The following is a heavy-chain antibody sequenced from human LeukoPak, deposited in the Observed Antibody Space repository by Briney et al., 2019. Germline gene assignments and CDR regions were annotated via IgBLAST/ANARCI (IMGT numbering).Heavy chain of an antibody. CDR1: GFTFSNYA. Sequence: GGSLRLSCAASGFTFSNYAMTWVRQAPGKGLEWVSAISGSGGSTYYADSVKGRFTISRDNSKNTLYLQMNSLRAEDTAVYYCAKGGPFGELFGFDYWGQGTLVTVSS. V-gene: IGHV3-23*01. CDR2: ISGSGGST. CDR3: AKGGPFGELFGFDY. D-gene: IGHD3-10*01. J-gene: IGHJ4*02.